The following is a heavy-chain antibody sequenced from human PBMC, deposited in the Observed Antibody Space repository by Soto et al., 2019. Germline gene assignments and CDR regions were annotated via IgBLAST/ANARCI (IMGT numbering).Heavy chain of an antibody. J-gene: IGHJ4*02. V-gene: IGHV4-59*12. D-gene: IGHD5-12*01. CDR1: GGSISSYY. CDR3: AKDRDGYDPRAYFDY. CDR2: IYYSGST. Sequence: SETLSLTCTLSGGSISSYYWNWIRQPPGKALEWIGYIYYSGSTNYNPSLKSRVTISVDTSKNQFSLNLYSVTAADTAVYYCAKDRDGYDPRAYFDYWGQGTLVTVSS.